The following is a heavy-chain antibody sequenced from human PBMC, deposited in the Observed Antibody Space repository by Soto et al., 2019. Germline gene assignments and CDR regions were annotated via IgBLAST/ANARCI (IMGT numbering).Heavy chain of an antibody. CDR1: GGSISSSSYY. D-gene: IGHD3-3*01. J-gene: IGHJ4*02. CDR2: IYYSGST. V-gene: IGHV4-39*01. CDR3: ARGPPNFWSGYGNDDY. Sequence: PSETLSLTCTVSGGSISSSSYYWGWIRQPPGKGLEWIGSIYYSGSTYYNPSLKSRVTISVDTSKNQFSLKLSSVTAADTAVYYCARGPPNFWSGYGNDDYWGQGTLVTVSS.